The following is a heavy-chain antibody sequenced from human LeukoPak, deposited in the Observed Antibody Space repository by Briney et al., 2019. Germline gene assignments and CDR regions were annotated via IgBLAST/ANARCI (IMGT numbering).Heavy chain of an antibody. CDR3: AKEVNYYDSSGYRDY. CDR2: ISSSSSTI. V-gene: IGHV3-48*01. CDR1: GFTFSSYS. D-gene: IGHD3-22*01. Sequence: GGSLRLSCAASGFTFSSYSMNWVRQAPGKGLEWVSYISSSSSTIYYADSVKGRFTISRDNAKNSLYLQMNSLRAEDTAVYYCAKEVNYYDSSGYRDYWGQGTLVTVSS. J-gene: IGHJ4*02.